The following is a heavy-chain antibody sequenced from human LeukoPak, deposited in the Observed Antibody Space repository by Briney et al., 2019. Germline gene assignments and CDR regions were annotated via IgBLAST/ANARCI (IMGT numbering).Heavy chain of an antibody. CDR1: GFTFSSYS. CDR2: ISSSSSYI. V-gene: IGHV3-21*01. D-gene: IGHD3-10*01. Sequence: GGSLRLSCAASGFTFSSYSMNWVRQAPGKGLEWVSSISSSSSYIYYADPVKGRFTISRDNAKNSLYLQMNSLRAEDTAVYYCARELLWFGESIGGGFDPWGQGTLVTVSS. J-gene: IGHJ5*02. CDR3: ARELLWFGESIGGGFDP.